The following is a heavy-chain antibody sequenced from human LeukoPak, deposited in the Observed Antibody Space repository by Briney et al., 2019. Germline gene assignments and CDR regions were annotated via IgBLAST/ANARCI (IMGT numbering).Heavy chain of an antibody. CDR3: ARQDTAMVYFDY. Sequence: SETLSLTCTVSGCSISSYYWSWIRQPPGKGLECIGYIYYSGSTNYNPSLKSRVTISVDTSKNQFSLKLSSVTAADTAVYYCARQDTAMVYFDYWGQGTLVTVSS. D-gene: IGHD5-18*01. CDR2: IYYSGST. V-gene: IGHV4-59*01. J-gene: IGHJ4*02. CDR1: GCSISSYY.